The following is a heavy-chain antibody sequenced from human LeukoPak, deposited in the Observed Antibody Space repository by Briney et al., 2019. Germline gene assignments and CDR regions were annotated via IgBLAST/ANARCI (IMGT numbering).Heavy chain of an antibody. CDR3: ARVGLSLRYFDWLPPGFDY. D-gene: IGHD3-9*01. V-gene: IGHV4-38-2*02. J-gene: IGHJ4*02. Sequence: PSETLSLTCTVSGYSISSGYYWGWIRQPPGKGLEWIGSIYHSGSTYYNPSLKSRVTISVDTSKNQFSLKLSSVTAADTAVYYCARVGLSLRYFDWLPPGFDYWGQGTLVTVSS. CDR2: IYHSGST. CDR1: GYSISSGYY.